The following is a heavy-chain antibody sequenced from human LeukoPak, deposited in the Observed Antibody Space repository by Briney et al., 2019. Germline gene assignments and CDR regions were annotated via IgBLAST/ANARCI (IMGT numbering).Heavy chain of an antibody. CDR2: ISAYNGNT. D-gene: IGHD6-6*01. CDR3: ARDPGGSSCLFDP. Sequence: ASVKVSCKASGGTFSSYAISWVRQAPGQGLEWMGWISAYNGNTNYAQKLQGRVTMTTDTSTSTAYMELRSLRSDDTAVYHCARDPGGSSCLFDPWGQGTLVTVSS. CDR1: GGTFSSYA. V-gene: IGHV1-18*01. J-gene: IGHJ5*02.